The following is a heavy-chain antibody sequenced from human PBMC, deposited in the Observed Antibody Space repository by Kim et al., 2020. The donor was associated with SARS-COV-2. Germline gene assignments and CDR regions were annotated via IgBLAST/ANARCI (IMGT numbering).Heavy chain of an antibody. J-gene: IGHJ5*02. CDR1: GGSISSSNW. V-gene: IGHV4-4*02. CDR3: ARVGSSGYVIS. CDR2: IYHSGGT. Sequence: SETLSLTCAVSGGSISSSNWWSWVRQPPGKGREWIGGIYHSGGTNYNPSLKKRGAISVDKSKNQFSLKLSSVTAADTAVYYCARVGSSGYVISWGQGTLVTVSS. D-gene: IGHD3-22*01.